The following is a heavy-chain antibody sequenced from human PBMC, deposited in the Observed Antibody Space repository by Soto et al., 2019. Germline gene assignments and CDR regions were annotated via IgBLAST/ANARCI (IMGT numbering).Heavy chain of an antibody. CDR1: GFTFSNAW. CDR2: IKSKIDGRTT. Sequence: GGSLRLSCAASGFTFSNAWMNWVRQAPGKGLEWVGRIKSKIDGRTTDYAAPVKGRFTISRADSKNTLYLQMNSLKTEDTAVYYCTTGKVLQVVPVAMRDYWGQGTLVTVSS. V-gene: IGHV3-15*07. D-gene: IGHD2-2*01. J-gene: IGHJ4*02. CDR3: TTGKVLQVVPVAMRDY.